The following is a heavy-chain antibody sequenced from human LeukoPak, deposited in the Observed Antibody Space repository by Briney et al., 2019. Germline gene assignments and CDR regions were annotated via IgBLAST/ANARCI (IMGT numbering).Heavy chain of an antibody. V-gene: IGHV3-30-3*01. CDR3: ARVYTAFDY. CDR1: GFTFNKYP. Sequence: PGRSLRLSCAASGFTFNKYPMHWVRQAPGKGLEWVAVISYDGNNKYYADSVKGRFTISRDNSKNSVDLQMNSLRDEDTAVYYCARVYTAFDYWGQGTLVTVSS. CDR2: ISYDGNNK. D-gene: IGHD5-18*01. J-gene: IGHJ4*02.